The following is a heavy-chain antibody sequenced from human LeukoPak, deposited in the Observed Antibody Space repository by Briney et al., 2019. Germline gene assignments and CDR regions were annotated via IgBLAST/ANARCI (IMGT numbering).Heavy chain of an antibody. Sequence: EASVKVSCKASGYTFTGYYMHWVRQAPGQGLEWMGWINPNSGGTNYAQKFQGRVTMTRDTSISTAYMELSRLRSDDTAVYYCARDPYYDSSGYFGYWGQGTLVTVSS. V-gene: IGHV1-2*02. CDR1: GYTFTGYY. CDR3: ARDPYYDSSGYFGY. J-gene: IGHJ4*02. D-gene: IGHD3-22*01. CDR2: INPNSGGT.